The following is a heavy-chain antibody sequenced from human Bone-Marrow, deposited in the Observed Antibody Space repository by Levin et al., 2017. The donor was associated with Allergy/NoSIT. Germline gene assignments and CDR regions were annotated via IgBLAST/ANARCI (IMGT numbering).Heavy chain of an antibody. D-gene: IGHD1-26*01. CDR1: GFDFTNDW. V-gene: IGHV5-51*01. J-gene: IGHJ6*02. Sequence: GESLKISCKASGFDFTNDWIAWVRQMPGKGLELMGLVYPADSDTRYSPSFQGHVTLSADKSIRTAYLPGSSLKASDTAVYYCARSMGRSYYFYYYALDVWGQGTTVTVSS. CDR3: ARSMGRSYYFYYYALDV. CDR2: VYPADSDT.